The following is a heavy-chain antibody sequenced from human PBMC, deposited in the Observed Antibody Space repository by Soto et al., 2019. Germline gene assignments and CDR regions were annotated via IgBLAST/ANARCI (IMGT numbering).Heavy chain of an antibody. J-gene: IGHJ6*03. D-gene: IGHD5-12*01. CDR3: ARDKDGYSGAGGYHYYHMDV. CDR2: IYYSGST. V-gene: IGHV4-59*01. CDR1: GGSISSYY. Sequence: PSETLSLTCTVSGGSISSYYWSWIRQPPGKGLEWIGYIYYSGSTNYNPSLKSRVTISVDTSKNQFSLKLSSVTAADTAVYYCARDKDGYSGAGGYHYYHMDVWGKGTTVTVSS.